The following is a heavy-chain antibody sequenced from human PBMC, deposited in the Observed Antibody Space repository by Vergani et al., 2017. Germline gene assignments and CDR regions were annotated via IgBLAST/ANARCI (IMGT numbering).Heavy chain of an antibody. CDR2: IYYSWST. V-gene: IGHV4-59*01. CDR3: ARAAWIQVWLGWFDP. D-gene: IGHD5-18*01. Sequence: QVQLQESGPGLVKPSETLSLTCTVSGGSISSYYWSWIRQPPGKGLEWIGYIYYSWSTNYNPSLKSRVTISVDTSTNQFSLKLSSVTAATTAVYYCARAAWIQVWLGWFDPWGQGTLVTVSS. CDR1: GGSISSYY. J-gene: IGHJ5*02.